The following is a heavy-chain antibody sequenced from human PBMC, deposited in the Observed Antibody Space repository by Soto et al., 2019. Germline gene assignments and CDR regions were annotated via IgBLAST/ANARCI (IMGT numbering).Heavy chain of an antibody. CDR3: ATGKVGYCSSTRRYDLAY. V-gene: IGHV1-24*01. Sequence: GASVKVSCKVSGYTLTELSMHWVRQAPGKGLEWMGGFDPEDGETIYAQKFQGRVTMTEDTSTDTAYMELSSLRSEDTAVYYCATGKVGYCSSTRRYDLAYPGQRTLVTVSS. D-gene: IGHD2-2*01. CDR1: GYTLTELS. J-gene: IGHJ4*02. CDR2: FDPEDGET.